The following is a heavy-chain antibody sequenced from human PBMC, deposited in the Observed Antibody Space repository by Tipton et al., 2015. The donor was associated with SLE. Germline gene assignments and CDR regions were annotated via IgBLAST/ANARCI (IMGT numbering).Heavy chain of an antibody. Sequence: TLSLTCTVSGGSISSGSYYWSWIRQPAGKGLEWIGYIYYSGSTNYNPSLKSRVTISVDTSKNQFSLKLSSVTAADTAVYYCAREPNSGPGYWGQGTLVTVSS. CDR1: GGSISSGSYY. CDR3: AREPNSGPGY. D-gene: IGHD6-25*01. V-gene: IGHV4-61*10. CDR2: IYYSGST. J-gene: IGHJ4*02.